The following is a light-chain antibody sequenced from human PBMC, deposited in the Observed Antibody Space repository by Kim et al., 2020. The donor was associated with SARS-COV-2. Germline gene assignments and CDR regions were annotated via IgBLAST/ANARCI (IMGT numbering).Light chain of an antibody. CDR2: GKS. CDR3: NSRDSSSNHLV. Sequence: ALGQTVTITCQGDSLRNYYPSWYQQKPGQAPVVVIYGKSNRPSGIPDRFSGSTSGNTASLTITGAQAEDEADYYCNSRDSSSNHLVFGGGTKLTVL. V-gene: IGLV3-19*01. CDR1: SLRNYY. J-gene: IGLJ2*01.